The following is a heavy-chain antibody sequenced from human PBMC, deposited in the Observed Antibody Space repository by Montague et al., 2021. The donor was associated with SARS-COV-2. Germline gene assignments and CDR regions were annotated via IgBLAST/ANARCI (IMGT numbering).Heavy chain of an antibody. CDR3: SRGGGMIRGVVDF. J-gene: IGHJ4*02. CDR1: GFTFDDYG. Sequence: SLRLSCAASGFTFDDYGMSWVRQVPGKGLGWVSGISRSGDRTVYGDSVKGRFTISRDNAKNSLYLQMNSLRVEDTAFYYCSRGGGMIRGVVDFWGQGILVSVSS. D-gene: IGHD3-10*01. CDR2: ISRSGDRT. V-gene: IGHV3-20*04.